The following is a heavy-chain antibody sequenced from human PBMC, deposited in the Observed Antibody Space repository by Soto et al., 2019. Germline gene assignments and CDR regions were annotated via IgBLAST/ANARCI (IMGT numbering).Heavy chain of an antibody. CDR2: ISYGGSNK. Sequence: GGSLRLSCAASGFTFSSYGMHWVRQAPGKGLEWVEFISYGGSNKYYADSVKGRFTISIDNSNHTLYLQMNSLRAEDTAVYYCAKGITIFGVAVNGMDXWGQGTTVTVS. CDR1: GFTFSSYG. D-gene: IGHD3-3*01. V-gene: IGHV3-30*18. J-gene: IGHJ6*02. CDR3: AKGITIFGVAVNGMDX.